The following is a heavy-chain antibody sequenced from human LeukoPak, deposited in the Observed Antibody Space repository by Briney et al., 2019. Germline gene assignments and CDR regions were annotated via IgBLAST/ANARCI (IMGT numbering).Heavy chain of an antibody. CDR3: ASAYSSSSPVDY. CDR1: GFTFSSYS. Sequence: PGGSLRLSCAASGFTFSSYSMNWVRQAPGKGLEWVSSISSSSSYIYYADSVKGRFTISRDNAKNSLYLQMNSLRAEGTAVYYCASAYSSSSPVDYWGQGTLVTVSS. V-gene: IGHV3-21*01. D-gene: IGHD6-6*01. CDR2: ISSSSSYI. J-gene: IGHJ4*02.